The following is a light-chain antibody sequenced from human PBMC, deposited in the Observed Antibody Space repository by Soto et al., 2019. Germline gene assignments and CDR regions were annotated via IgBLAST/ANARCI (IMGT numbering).Light chain of an antibody. CDR1: QSVSSN. Sequence: EIVMTQSPATLSMSPGERVTLSCRASQSVSSNLAWYQQKPGQAPRLLIYGASTRATGIPARFSGSGSGTEFTLTISSLQSEDFAVYYCQQRSNWPLTFGGGTKVEIK. CDR3: QQRSNWPLT. J-gene: IGKJ4*01. V-gene: IGKV3-15*01. CDR2: GAS.